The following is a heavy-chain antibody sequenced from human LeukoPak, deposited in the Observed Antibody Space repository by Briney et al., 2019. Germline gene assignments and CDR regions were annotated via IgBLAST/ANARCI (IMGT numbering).Heavy chain of an antibody. V-gene: IGHV3-48*03. CDR2: ISSSGSDI. CDR1: GYSFTSHY. Sequence: SCKASGYSFTSHYMHWVRQAPGKGLEWVSYISSSGSDIYYADSVKGRFTISRDNAKNSLYLHMNSLRAEDTAVYYCARDYGGSSPFDYWGQGTLVTVSS. J-gene: IGHJ4*02. CDR3: ARDYGGSSPFDY. D-gene: IGHD4-23*01.